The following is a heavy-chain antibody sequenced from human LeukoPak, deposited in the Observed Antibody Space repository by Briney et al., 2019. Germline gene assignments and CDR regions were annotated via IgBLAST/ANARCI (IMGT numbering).Heavy chain of an antibody. CDR1: GFTFSSYT. CDR3: ARDGGYRGYDADC. Sequence: PGGSLRLSCAASGFTFSSYTMSWVRQAPGKGLEWVSTISSSGGSTYYADSVKGRFTISRDNSKNTLYLQMNSLRAEDTAVYYCARDGGYRGYDADCWGQGTLVTVSS. V-gene: IGHV3-23*01. CDR2: ISSSGGST. D-gene: IGHD5-12*01. J-gene: IGHJ4*02.